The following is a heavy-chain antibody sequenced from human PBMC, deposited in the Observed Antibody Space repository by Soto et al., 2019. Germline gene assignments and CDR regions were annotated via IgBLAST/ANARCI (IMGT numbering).Heavy chain of an antibody. CDR2: IYYSGST. Sequence: QVQLQESGPGLVKPSQTLSLTCTVSGGSISSGGYYWSWIRQHPGKGLEWIGYIYYSGSTYYNPSLKSRVTIAVDKSKKQFSLKLSAVTDADAAVYYCARKGGIAARVGWYFDLWGRGTLVTVSS. J-gene: IGHJ2*01. CDR3: ARKGGIAARVGWYFDL. V-gene: IGHV4-31*03. CDR1: GGSISSGGYY. D-gene: IGHD6-6*01.